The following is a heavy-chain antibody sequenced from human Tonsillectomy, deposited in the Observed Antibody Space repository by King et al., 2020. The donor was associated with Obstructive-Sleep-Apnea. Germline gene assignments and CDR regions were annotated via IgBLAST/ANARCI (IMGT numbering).Heavy chain of an antibody. CDR3: AKVFLEYNYVSSGPDY. CDR2: IRYDGSNK. D-gene: IGHD3-22*01. V-gene: IGHV3-30*02. Sequence: QLVQSGGGVVQPGGSLRLSCVASGFTFSNYGMHWVRQAPGKGLEWVAFIRYDGSNKYYADSVKGRFTIPRDNSKNTLYLQMNSLRAEEPAVYYCAKVFLEYNYVSSGPDYWGQGTLVTVSS. CDR1: GFTFSNYG. J-gene: IGHJ4*02.